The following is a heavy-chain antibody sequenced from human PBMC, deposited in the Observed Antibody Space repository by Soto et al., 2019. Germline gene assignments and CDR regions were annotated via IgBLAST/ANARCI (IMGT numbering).Heavy chain of an antibody. CDR2: ISGSGGST. Sequence: PGGSLRLSCAASGFTFSSYAMSWVRQAPGKGLEWVSAISGSGGSTYYADSVKGRFTISRDNSKNTLYLQMNSLRAEDTAVYYCAKDLFRWNIAAAGLLDYWGQGTLVTVSS. CDR1: GFTFSSYA. D-gene: IGHD6-13*01. CDR3: AKDLFRWNIAAAGLLDY. V-gene: IGHV3-23*01. J-gene: IGHJ4*02.